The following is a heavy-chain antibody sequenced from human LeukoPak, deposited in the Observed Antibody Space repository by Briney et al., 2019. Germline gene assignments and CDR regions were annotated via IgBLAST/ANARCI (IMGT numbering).Heavy chain of an antibody. CDR3: AKDGRGRGNHFDY. J-gene: IGHJ4*02. Sequence: GGSLRLSCAASGFTFSGYVMTWVRQAPGKGLECVSSITFSSSHIYYADSVKGRFTISRDNSKNTLYLQMNSLRAEDTAVYYCAKDGRGRGNHFDYWGQGTLVTISS. V-gene: IGHV3-21*01. CDR2: ITFSSSHI. D-gene: IGHD4-23*01. CDR1: GFTFSGYV.